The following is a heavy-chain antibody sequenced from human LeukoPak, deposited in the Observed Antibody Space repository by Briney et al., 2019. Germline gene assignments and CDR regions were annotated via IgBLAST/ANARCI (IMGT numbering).Heavy chain of an antibody. J-gene: IGHJ5*02. D-gene: IGHD3-3*01. V-gene: IGHV3-48*01. CDR3: ARYRGTIFGVLHP. Sequence: PGGSLRLSCAASGFTFSSYSMNWVRQAPGKGLEWVSYISSSSSTIYYADSVKGRFTISRDNAKNSLYLQMNSLRAEDTAVYYCARYRGTIFGVLHPWGQGTLVTVSS. CDR1: GFTFSSYS. CDR2: ISSSSSTI.